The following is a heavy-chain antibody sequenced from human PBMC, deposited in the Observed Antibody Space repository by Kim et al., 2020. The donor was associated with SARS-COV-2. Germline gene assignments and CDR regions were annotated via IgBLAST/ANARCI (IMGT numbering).Heavy chain of an antibody. Sequence: GGSLRLSCAASGFTFSSYWMSWVRQAPGKGLEWVANIKQDGSEKYYVDSVKGRFTISRDNAKNSLYLQMNSLRAEDTAVYYCARGKLGWELLLDYYYYYGMDVWGQGTTVTVSS. J-gene: IGHJ6*02. V-gene: IGHV3-7*01. CDR1: GFTFSSYW. D-gene: IGHD1-26*01. CDR3: ARGKLGWELLLDYYYYYGMDV. CDR2: IKQDGSEK.